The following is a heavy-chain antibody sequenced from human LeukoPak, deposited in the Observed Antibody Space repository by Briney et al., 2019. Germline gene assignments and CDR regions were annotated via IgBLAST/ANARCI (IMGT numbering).Heavy chain of an antibody. CDR1: GYTFTSYG. D-gene: IGHD2-2*02. V-gene: IGHV1-18*01. CDR3: ARDYCSSTSCYIYWFDP. CDR2: ISAYNGNT. J-gene: IGHJ5*02. Sequence: GASVKVSCKASGYTFTSYGISWVRQAPGQGPEWMGWISAYNGNTNYAQKLQGRVTMTTDTSTSTAYMELRSLRSDDTAVYYCARDYCSSTSCYIYWFDPWGQGTLVTVSS.